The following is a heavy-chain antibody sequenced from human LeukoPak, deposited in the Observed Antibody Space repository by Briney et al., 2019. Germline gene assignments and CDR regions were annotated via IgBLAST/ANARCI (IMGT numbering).Heavy chain of an antibody. Sequence: SGGTLRLSCAASGFTFSSYAMHWVRQAPGKGLEYVSAISSNGGSTYYANSVKGRFTISRDNSKNTLYLQMGSLRAEDMAVYYCARDSGSNGAFDIWGQGTMVTVSS. V-gene: IGHV3-64*01. CDR1: GFTFSSYA. D-gene: IGHD3-10*01. J-gene: IGHJ3*02. CDR3: ARDSGSNGAFDI. CDR2: ISSNGGST.